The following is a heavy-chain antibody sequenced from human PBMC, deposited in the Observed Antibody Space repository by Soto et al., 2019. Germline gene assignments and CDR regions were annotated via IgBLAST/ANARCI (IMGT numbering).Heavy chain of an antibody. Sequence: QVQLQESGPGLVKPSETLSLTCTVSGGSINNYYWSWIRQSPGKGLEWIGYIYYTGSNTNYNPSLNSRVTISVDTSKNQFSLKLNSVTAADTAVYYCARVREGTTTYYFDFWGQGTLVTVSS. V-gene: IGHV4-59*01. CDR1: GGSINNYY. CDR2: IYYTGSNT. J-gene: IGHJ4*02. CDR3: ARVREGTTTYYFDF. D-gene: IGHD1-26*01.